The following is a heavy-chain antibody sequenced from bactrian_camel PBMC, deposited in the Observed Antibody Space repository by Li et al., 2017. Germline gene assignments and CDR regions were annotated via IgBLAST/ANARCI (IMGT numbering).Heavy chain of an antibody. J-gene: IGHJ4*01. D-gene: IGHD4*01. CDR3: AASMTTYGGYGPLSTYEYNY. CDR1: RFTFSTYS. Sequence: DVQLVESGGGSVQAGGSLTLSCAHSRFTFSTYSTLWFRQSPGKEREGVAAIDMDGRPHYEDSLQGRFTISKDHAKNTLYLIINNPSPEDTAIYYCAASMTTYGGYGPLSTYEYNYWSQGTQVTVS. V-gene: IGHV3S67*01. CDR2: IDMDGRP.